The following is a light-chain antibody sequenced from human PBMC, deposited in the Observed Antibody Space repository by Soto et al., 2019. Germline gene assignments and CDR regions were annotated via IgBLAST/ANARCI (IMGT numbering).Light chain of an antibody. J-gene: IGLJ1*01. CDR2: DVS. CDR1: SSDVGGYNY. V-gene: IGLV2-11*01. CDR3: CSYAGSYTLYV. Sequence: QSALTQPRSVSGSPGQSVTISCTGTSSDVGGYNYGSWYQQHPGKAPKLMIYDVSKRPSGVPDRFSGSKSGNTASLTISGLQAEDEADYYCCSYAGSYTLYVFGTGTEVTVL.